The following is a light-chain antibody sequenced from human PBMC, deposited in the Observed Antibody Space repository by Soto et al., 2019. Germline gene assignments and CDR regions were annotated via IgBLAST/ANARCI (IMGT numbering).Light chain of an antibody. Sequence: IVLTQTPLPLRVTPGEPASLSCTSSQSLLDSDDGNTLLDWYLQKPGRSPRLLIYALSYRASGVPARFSGGGSGTDFTLNISRVEAEDVGVYYCLQRMDFPYNFGQGTKLEIK. J-gene: IGKJ2*01. CDR1: QSLLDSDDGNTL. V-gene: IGKV2-40*01. CDR3: LQRMDFPYN. CDR2: ALS.